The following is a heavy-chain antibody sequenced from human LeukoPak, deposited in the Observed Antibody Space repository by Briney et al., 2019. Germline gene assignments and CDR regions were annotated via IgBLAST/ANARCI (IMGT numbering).Heavy chain of an antibody. CDR2: INPNSGGT. CDR3: ARSYGSGSYYPYYFDY. Sequence: GASVKVSCKASGYTFTGYYMHWVRQAPGQGLEWMGWINPNSGGTNYAQKFQGRVTMTRDTSTSTAYMEPSRLRSDDTAVYYCARSYGSGSYYPYYFDYWGQGTLVTVSS. J-gene: IGHJ4*02. CDR1: GYTFTGYY. D-gene: IGHD3-10*01. V-gene: IGHV1-2*02.